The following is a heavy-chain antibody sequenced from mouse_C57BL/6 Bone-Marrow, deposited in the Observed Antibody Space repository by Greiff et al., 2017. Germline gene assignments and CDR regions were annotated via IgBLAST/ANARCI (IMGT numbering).Heavy chain of an antibody. D-gene: IGHD1-1*01. CDR2: ISSGGSYT. J-gene: IGHJ2*01. Sequence: EVQLVESGGDLVKPGGSLKLSCAASGFTFSSYGMSWVRQTPDKRLAWVATISSGGSYTYYPDSVKGRFTISRDNAKNTLYLQMSSLKSEDTAMYYCARPHYYGSSYYFDYWGQGTTLTVSS. CDR3: ARPHYYGSSYYFDY. V-gene: IGHV5-6*01. CDR1: GFTFSSYG.